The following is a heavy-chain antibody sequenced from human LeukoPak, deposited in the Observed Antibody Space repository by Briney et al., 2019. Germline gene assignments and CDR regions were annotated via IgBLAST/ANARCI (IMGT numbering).Heavy chain of an antibody. J-gene: IGHJ4*02. V-gene: IGHV3-30-3*01. CDR3: AKVRGLTVVMHYFDY. Sequence: GGSLRLSCAASGFTFSSYAMHWVRQAPGKGLEWVAVISYDGSNKYYADSVKGRFTISRDNSKNTLYLQMNSLRAEDTAMYYCAKVRGLTVVMHYFDYWGQGTLVTVSS. CDR2: ISYDGSNK. D-gene: IGHD3-22*01. CDR1: GFTFSSYA.